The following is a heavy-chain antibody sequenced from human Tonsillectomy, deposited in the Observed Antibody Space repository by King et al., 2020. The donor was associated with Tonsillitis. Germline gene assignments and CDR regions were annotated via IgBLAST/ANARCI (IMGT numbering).Heavy chain of an antibody. D-gene: IGHD3-22*01. Sequence: VQLQESGPGLVKPSQTLSLTCTVSGGSISSGGYYWSWIRQHPGKGLEWIGYIYYSGSTYYNPSLKSRVTISVDTSKNQFSLKLSSVTAADTAVYYCARVSPNGGGYYDSSGYYFDYWGQGTLVTVSS. V-gene: IGHV4-31*03. CDR3: ARVSPNGGGYYDSSGYYFDY. J-gene: IGHJ4*02. CDR2: IYYSGST. CDR1: GGSISSGGYY.